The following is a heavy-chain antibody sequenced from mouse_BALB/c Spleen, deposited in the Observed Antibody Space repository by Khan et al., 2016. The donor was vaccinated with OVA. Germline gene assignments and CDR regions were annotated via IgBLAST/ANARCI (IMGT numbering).Heavy chain of an antibody. Sequence: QVQLKQSGAELVRPGVSVKISCKGSGYTFTDFTMHWVKQSHAKSLEWIGVVNTYYGDATYNQKFKGKATMTVDKSSTTAYMELARLTSEDSAIYDWARGGGGDRFAYWGQGTLVTVSA. V-gene: IGHV1S137*01. J-gene: IGHJ3*01. CDR1: GYTFTDFT. CDR3: ARGGGGDRFAY. CDR2: VNTYYGDA.